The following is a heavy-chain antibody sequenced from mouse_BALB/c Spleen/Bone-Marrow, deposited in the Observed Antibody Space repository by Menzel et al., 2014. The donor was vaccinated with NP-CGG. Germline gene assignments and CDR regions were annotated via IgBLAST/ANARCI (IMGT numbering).Heavy chain of an antibody. D-gene: IGHD2-1*01. CDR1: GYAFSSSW. CDR2: IYPGDGDT. Sequence: QVQLKESGPKLVKPGASVKISCKASGYAFSSSWMNWVKQRPGQGLEWIGRIYPGDGDTNYNGKFKGKATLTADKSSGTAYMQLSSLTSVDSAVYFCARHAYGNSYWYFDFWGAGTTVTVSS. J-gene: IGHJ1*01. V-gene: IGHV1-82*01. CDR3: ARHAYGNSYWYFDF.